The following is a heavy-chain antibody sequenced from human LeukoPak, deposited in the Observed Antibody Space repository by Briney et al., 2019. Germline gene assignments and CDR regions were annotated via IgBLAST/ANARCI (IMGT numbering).Heavy chain of an antibody. D-gene: IGHD1-26*01. V-gene: IGHV3-74*01. J-gene: IGHJ4*02. Sequence: PGGSLRLSCAASGFTFSSYWMHWVRQAPGKGLVWVSRTASDGSTVYADSVKGRFTISRDNAKATVYLQMNSLRVEDTAVYYCIGSGGWPGYWGQGTLVTVSS. CDR1: GFTFSSYW. CDR3: IGSGGWPGY. CDR2: TASDGST.